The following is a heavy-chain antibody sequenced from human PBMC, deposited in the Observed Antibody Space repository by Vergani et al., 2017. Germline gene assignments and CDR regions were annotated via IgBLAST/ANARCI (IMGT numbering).Heavy chain of an antibody. CDR2: IYYSGST. CDR3: ARPSGWLTEYYFDY. D-gene: IGHD6-19*01. V-gene: IGHV4-39*07. Sequence: QLQLQESGPGLVKPSEPLSLTCTVSGGSISSSSYYWGWIRQPPGKGLEWIGSIYYSGSTYYNPSLKSRVTISVDTSKNQFSLKLSSVTAADTAVYYCARPSGWLTEYYFDYWGQGTLVTVSS. CDR1: GGSISSSSYY. J-gene: IGHJ4*02.